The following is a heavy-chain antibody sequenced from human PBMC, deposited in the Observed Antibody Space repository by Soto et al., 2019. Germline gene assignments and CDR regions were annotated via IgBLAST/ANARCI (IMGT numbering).Heavy chain of an antibody. CDR3: ARVGRQHFYDGFPVY. J-gene: IGHJ4*02. CDR2: ISPYNGNT. D-gene: IGHD3-22*01. Sequence: ASVKVSCKASGYTFTSHSISWVRQAPGQGLEWMGWISPYNGNTNYAQNLQGRVTMTTDTSTSTAYMELRSLRSDDTAVYYCARVGRQHFYDGFPVYWGQGTLVTVSS. V-gene: IGHV1-18*04. CDR1: GYTFTSHS.